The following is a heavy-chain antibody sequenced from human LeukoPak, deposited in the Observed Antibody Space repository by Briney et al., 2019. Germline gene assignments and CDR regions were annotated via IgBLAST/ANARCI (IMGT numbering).Heavy chain of an antibody. D-gene: IGHD2-2*02. CDR1: GYTFTSYY. CDR2: INPSGGST. V-gene: IGHV1-46*01. J-gene: IGHJ6*02. Sequence: GASVKVSCKASGYTFTSYYMHWVRQAPGQGLEWMGIINPSGGSTSYAQKFQGRVTMTRDTSTGTVYMELSSLRSEDTAVYYCARGGYCSSTSCYTPYYYYGMDVWGQGTTVTVSS. CDR3: ARGGYCSSTSCYTPYYYYGMDV.